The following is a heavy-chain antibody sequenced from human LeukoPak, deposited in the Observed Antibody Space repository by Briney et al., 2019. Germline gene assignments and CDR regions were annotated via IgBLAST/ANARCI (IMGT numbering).Heavy chain of an antibody. Sequence: SETLSLTCTVSGGSVSSGSYYWSWIRQPPGKGLEWIGYIYYSGSTNYNPSHKSRVTISVDTSKNQFSLKLSSVTAADTAVYYCARDPSGYFDYWGQGALVTVSS. J-gene: IGHJ4*02. V-gene: IGHV4-61*01. D-gene: IGHD3-3*01. CDR2: IYYSGST. CDR3: ARDPSGYFDY. CDR1: GGSVSSGSYY.